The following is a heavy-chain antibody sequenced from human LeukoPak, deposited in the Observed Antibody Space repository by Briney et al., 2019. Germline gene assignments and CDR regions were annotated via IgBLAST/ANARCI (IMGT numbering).Heavy chain of an antibody. D-gene: IGHD3-3*01. Sequence: GGSLRLSCAASGFTFSIFSMSWVRQAPGKGMEWVAYIKQDGSEKYYVDSVKGRFTISRDNAKNSLYLQMNSLRAEDTAEHYCATHAFWSGYMTWFDPWGQGTLVTVSS. CDR3: ATHAFWSGYMTWFDP. CDR2: IKQDGSEK. J-gene: IGHJ5*02. CDR1: GFTFSIFS. V-gene: IGHV3-7*01.